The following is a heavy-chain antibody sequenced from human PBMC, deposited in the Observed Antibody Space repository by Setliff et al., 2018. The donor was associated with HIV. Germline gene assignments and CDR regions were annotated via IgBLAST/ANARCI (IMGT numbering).Heavy chain of an antibody. CDR1: DDSISSETYY. CDR2: IYTGGST. CDR3: AQLTPRTHYFYGMDV. V-gene: IGHV4-61*09. Sequence: SETLSLTCSVSDDSISSETYYWNWIRQPAGKGLEHIGHIYTGGSTNYNPSLKSRVIISVDTSKNQFSLNLTSVTAADTAVYYCAQLTPRTHYFYGMDVWGQGTTVTVSS. J-gene: IGHJ6*02.